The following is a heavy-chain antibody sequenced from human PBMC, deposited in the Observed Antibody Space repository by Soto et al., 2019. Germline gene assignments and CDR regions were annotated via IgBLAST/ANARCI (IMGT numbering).Heavy chain of an antibody. D-gene: IGHD6-13*01. V-gene: IGHV3-30*18. J-gene: IGHJ1*01. CDR3: AKEYSSSWYREYFQH. CDR2: ISYDGSNK. CDR1: GFTFSSYG. Sequence: PGGSVRLSCAASGFTFSSYGMHWVRQAPGKGLEWVAVISYDGSNKYYADSVKGRFTISRDNSKNTLYLQMNSLRAEDTAVYYCAKEYSSSWYREYFQHSGPAPLVTVSS.